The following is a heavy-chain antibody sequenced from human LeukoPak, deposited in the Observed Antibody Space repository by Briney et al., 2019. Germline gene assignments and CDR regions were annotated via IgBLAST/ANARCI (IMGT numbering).Heavy chain of an antibody. V-gene: IGHV3-74*01. Sequence: AGGSLRLSCAASGFTFSNYWMHWVRQAPGKGLVWVSRIKTDGSSTSYADSVKGRFTISRDNSKNTLYLQMNSLRAEDTAVYYCAKEGDSSSWYDLYDYWGQGTLVTVSS. CDR3: AKEGDSSSWYDLYDY. CDR2: IKTDGSST. J-gene: IGHJ4*02. CDR1: GFTFSNYW. D-gene: IGHD6-13*01.